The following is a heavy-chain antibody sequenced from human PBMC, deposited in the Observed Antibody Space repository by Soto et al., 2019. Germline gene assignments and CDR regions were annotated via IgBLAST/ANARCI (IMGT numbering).Heavy chain of an antibody. CDR3: ARSSRDSAL. Sequence: GGSLRLSCTCSGFTFIAYSMNWVRQAPGKGLEWLSYISTTSSAIYYADSVKGRFTISRDNARNSVYLQMNSLGDEDTAVYYCARSSRDSALWGRGTLVTVSS. V-gene: IGHV3-48*02. CDR2: ISTTSSAI. D-gene: IGHD2-21*02. J-gene: IGHJ4*02. CDR1: GFTFIAYS.